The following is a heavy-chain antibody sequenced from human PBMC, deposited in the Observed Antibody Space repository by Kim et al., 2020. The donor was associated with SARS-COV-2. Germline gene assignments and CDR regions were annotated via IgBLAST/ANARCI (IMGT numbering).Heavy chain of an antibody. CDR1: GYTFTTYY. Sequence: ASVKVSCKTSGYTFTTYYMHWVRQAPGQGLEWVGIINPSGGSTTYAQKFQGRVSMTSDTSTSTVYMDLTSLRSDDTAVYYCSRQAAPLVGAIDRYWGMDVWGQGTTVTVSS. CDR2: INPSGGST. CDR3: SRQAAPLVGAIDRYWGMDV. D-gene: IGHD1-26*01. V-gene: IGHV1-46*01. J-gene: IGHJ6*02.